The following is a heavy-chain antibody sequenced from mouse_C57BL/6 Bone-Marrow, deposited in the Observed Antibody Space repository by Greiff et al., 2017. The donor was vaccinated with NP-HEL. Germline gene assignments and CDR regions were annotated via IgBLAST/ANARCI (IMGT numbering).Heavy chain of an antibody. D-gene: IGHD1-1*01. CDR1: GYSITSGYY. Sequence: EVKLQESGPGLVKPSQSLSLTCSVTGYSITSGYYWNWIRQFPGNKLEWMGYISYDGSNNYNPSLKNRISITRDTSKNQFFLKLNSVTTEDTATYYCARDAYGSSLAWFAYWGQGTLVTVSA. CDR3: ARDAYGSSLAWFAY. J-gene: IGHJ3*01. CDR2: ISYDGSN. V-gene: IGHV3-6*01.